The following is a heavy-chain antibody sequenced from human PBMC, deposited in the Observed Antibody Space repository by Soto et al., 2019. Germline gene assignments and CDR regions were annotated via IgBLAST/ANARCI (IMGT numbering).Heavy chain of an antibody. CDR2: ISGSGGST. CDR1: GFSFRSYA. Sequence: PGGSLRLSCAASGFSFRSYAMSWVRQAPGKGLEWVSAISGSGGSTYYADSVKGRFTISRDNSKNTLYLQMNSLRAEDTAVYYCAKDSSYDSSHPFGFDPWGQGTLVTSPQ. D-gene: IGHD3-22*01. V-gene: IGHV3-23*01. CDR3: AKDSSYDSSHPFGFDP. J-gene: IGHJ5*02.